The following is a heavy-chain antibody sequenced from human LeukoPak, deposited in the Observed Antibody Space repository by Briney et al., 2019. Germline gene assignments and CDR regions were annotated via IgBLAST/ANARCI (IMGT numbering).Heavy chain of an antibody. D-gene: IGHD3-22*01. V-gene: IGHV3-20*01. CDR3: VRYYYGRSGFQFIDY. Sequence: GGSLRLSCAASGFTFDEYGMSWVRHAPGKGLEWVSGIKWDGASIAYGDSVKGRFTISRHNAKNALYLQMNSLRAEDTALYHCVRYYYGRSGFQFIDYWGQGTLVTVSS. CDR2: IKWDGASI. J-gene: IGHJ4*02. CDR1: GFTFDEYG.